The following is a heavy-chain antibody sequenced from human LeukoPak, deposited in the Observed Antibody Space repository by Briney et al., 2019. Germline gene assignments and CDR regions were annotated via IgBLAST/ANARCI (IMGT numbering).Heavy chain of an antibody. V-gene: IGHV3-48*03. CDR3: TRKFPGAVYFGD. CDR2: ISGSDGTI. J-gene: IGHJ4*02. CDR1: GFILSSYE. D-gene: IGHD6-19*01. Sequence: PGGSLRLSCVASGFILSSYEMNWVRQAPGKGLEWVSFISGSDGTIYYADSVKGRFTISRDNAKKSVYLQMNSLRAEDTAVYYCTRKFPGAVYFGDWGQGTLVTVSS.